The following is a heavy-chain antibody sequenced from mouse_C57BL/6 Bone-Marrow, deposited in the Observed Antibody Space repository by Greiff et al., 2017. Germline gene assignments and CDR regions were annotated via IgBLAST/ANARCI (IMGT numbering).Heavy chain of an antibody. D-gene: IGHD1-1*01. V-gene: IGHV1-69*01. Sequence: QVQLQQSGAELVMPGASVKLSCKASGYTFTSYWMHWVQQRPGQSLAWIGEIDPSDSYTNYNQKFKGTATLTVDNSSSHAYMQLRSLTSEDSAIYYGARSTITTGVAPGAMDDWGQGTSVTVSS. J-gene: IGHJ4*01. CDR3: ARSTITTGVAPGAMDD. CDR1: GYTFTSYW. CDR2: IDPSDSYT.